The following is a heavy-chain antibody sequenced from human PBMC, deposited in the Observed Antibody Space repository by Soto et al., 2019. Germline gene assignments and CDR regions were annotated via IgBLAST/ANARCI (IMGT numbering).Heavy chain of an antibody. CDR1: DGCIGSYS. V-gene: IGHV4-59*01. D-gene: IGHD3-22*01. CDR2: IYYSGST. Sequence: PSVTLSLTRTVSDGCIGSYSWSWIRQPPGKGLEWIGYIYYSGSTNYNHSLQSRVTISVDTSKNPFSLKLSSVTGADTAVYYCTREHYYYDSSAIKTSGTFDYSGQGTLVTVSS. J-gene: IGHJ4*02. CDR3: TREHYYYDSSAIKTSGTFDY.